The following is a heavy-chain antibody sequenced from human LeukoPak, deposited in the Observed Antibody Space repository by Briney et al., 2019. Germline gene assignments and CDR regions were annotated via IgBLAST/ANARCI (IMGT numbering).Heavy chain of an antibody. Sequence: SETLSLTCAVYGGSFSGYYWTYIRQPPGKGLEWIGEINHSGSTNYNPSLKSRVTISVDTSKNQFSLKLSSVTAADTAVYYCARVNDFWSGYPLDYWGQGTLVTVSS. J-gene: IGHJ4*02. V-gene: IGHV4-34*01. CDR3: ARVNDFWSGYPLDY. D-gene: IGHD3-3*01. CDR2: INHSGST. CDR1: GGSFSGYY.